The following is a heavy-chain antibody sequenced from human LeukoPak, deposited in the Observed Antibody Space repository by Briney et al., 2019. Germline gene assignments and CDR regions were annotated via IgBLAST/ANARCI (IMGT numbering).Heavy chain of an antibody. J-gene: IGHJ4*02. D-gene: IGHD1-26*01. CDR2: FRGDRGGA. Sequence: GGSLRLSCVGSGLTFSSHAMTWVRQAPGKGLEWVSTFRGDRGGAYYAESLRGRFVISRDNSKSTLYLQMNSLSAEDTAIYYCSKGQEVGDVVLDSWGRGTGVTVSS. CDR3: SKGQEVGDVVLDS. V-gene: IGHV3-23*01. CDR1: GLTFSSHA.